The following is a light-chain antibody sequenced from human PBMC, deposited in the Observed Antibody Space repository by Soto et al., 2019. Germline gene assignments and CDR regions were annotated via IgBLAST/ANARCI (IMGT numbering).Light chain of an antibody. J-gene: IGKJ4*01. CDR1: QDIGKF. CDR3: QKCKVAPFT. Sequence: LMTQSPSSLSALVGDRVTITCRASQDIGKFLAWYQQKPGKVPKLLIYAASTLQSGVPSRFSGSGSGTDFTLTISSLQPEDVATYYCQKCKVAPFTFGGGTKVEIK. CDR2: AAS. V-gene: IGKV1-27*01.